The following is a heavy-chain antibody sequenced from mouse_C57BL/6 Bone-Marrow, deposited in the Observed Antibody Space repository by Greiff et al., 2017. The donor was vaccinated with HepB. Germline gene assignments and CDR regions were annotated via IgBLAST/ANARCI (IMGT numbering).Heavy chain of an antibody. J-gene: IGHJ2*01. CDR3: ARVFISYYYGSSYDFDY. Sequence: QVTLKVSGPGILQPSQTLSLTCSFSGFSLSTFGMGVGWIRQPSGKGLEWLAHIWWDDDKYYNPALKSRLTISKDTSKNQVFLKIANVDTAVTATYSCARVFISYYYGSSYDFDYWGQGTTLTVSS. V-gene: IGHV8-8*01. CDR2: IWWDDDK. D-gene: IGHD1-1*01. CDR1: GFSLSTFGMG.